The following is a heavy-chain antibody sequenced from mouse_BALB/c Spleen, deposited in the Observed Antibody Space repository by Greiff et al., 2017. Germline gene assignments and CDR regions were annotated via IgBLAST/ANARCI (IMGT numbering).Heavy chain of an antibody. CDR2: INPGSGGT. V-gene: IGHV1-54*01. CDR1: GYAFTNYL. Sequence: QVQLKESGAELVRPGTSVKVSCKASGYAFTNYLIEWVKQRPGQGLEWIGVINPGSGGTNYNEKFKGKATLTADKSSSTAYMQLSSLTSDDSAVYFCAITTATWFAYWGQGTLVTVSA. CDR3: AITTATWFAY. J-gene: IGHJ3*01. D-gene: IGHD1-2*01.